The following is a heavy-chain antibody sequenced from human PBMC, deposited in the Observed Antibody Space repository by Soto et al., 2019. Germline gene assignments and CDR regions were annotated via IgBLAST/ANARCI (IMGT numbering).Heavy chain of an antibody. CDR2: ISYDGRNK. D-gene: IGHD6-19*01. CDR1: GFTFSSYG. J-gene: IGHJ6*02. CDR3: VKDGSSGWPYFYDMDV. Sequence: GGSLRLSCAASGFTFSSYGMHWVRQAPGKGLEWVAVISYDGRNKYYADAVKGRFTVSRDNSKNTPYLQMSSLRAEDTAVYYCVKDGSSGWPYFYDMDVWGQGTTVTVSS. V-gene: IGHV3-30*18.